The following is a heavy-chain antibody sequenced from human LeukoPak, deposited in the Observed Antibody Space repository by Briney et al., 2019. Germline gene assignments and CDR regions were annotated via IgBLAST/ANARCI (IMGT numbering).Heavy chain of an antibody. CDR2: IYYSGST. Sequence: PSETLSLTCTVSGGSISSGGYYWSWIRQHPGKGLEWIGYIYYSGSTYYNPSLKSRVTISVDTSKNQFSLKLSSVTAADTAVYYCARGGDLNPNSYYYYGMDVWGQGTTVTVSS. CDR3: ARGGDLNPNSYYYYGMDV. V-gene: IGHV4-31*03. CDR1: GGSISSGGYY. D-gene: IGHD7-27*01. J-gene: IGHJ6*02.